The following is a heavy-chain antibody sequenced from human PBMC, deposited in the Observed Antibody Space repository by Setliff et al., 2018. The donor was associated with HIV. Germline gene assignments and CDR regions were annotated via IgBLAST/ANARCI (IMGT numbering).Heavy chain of an antibody. CDR2: ISSSGSSI. J-gene: IGHJ4*02. CDR1: GYSFSSYE. V-gene: IGHV3-48*03. Sequence: GGSLRLSCAGSGYSFSSYEMNWVRQGPGKGLEWVSYISSSGSSIYYADPVKGRFTISRDNAKNSLYLQMNSLRAEDTAVYYCARGPYTIDYWGQGTLVTVSS. D-gene: IGHD3-16*01. CDR3: ARGPYTIDY.